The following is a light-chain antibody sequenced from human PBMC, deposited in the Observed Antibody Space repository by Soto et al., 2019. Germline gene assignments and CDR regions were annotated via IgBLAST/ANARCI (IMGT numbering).Light chain of an antibody. CDR1: QSVSSSY. CDR2: GAS. J-gene: IGKJ1*01. Sequence: GLTQSPGTLSLSPGERATLSCRASQSVSSSYLAWYQQKPGQAPRLLIYGASSRATGIPDRFSGSGSGKDFTLTISRLEPEDFAVYYCQQYGSSPWTFGQGTKVDI. CDR3: QQYGSSPWT. V-gene: IGKV3-20*01.